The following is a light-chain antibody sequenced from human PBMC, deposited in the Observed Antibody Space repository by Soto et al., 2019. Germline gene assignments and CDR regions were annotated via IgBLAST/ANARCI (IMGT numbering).Light chain of an antibody. CDR2: AAS. J-gene: IGKJ1*01. CDR1: HSIGTY. CDR3: QHNYNNPRT. Sequence: EIQINQYPPSLSSSLGDRGTITCPASHSIGTYLNWYQQRPGKAPNLLIYAASTLQSGVPSRFSGSGSGTDFTLTINSLQPEDFATYYCQHNYNNPRTFGQGTKVDIK. V-gene: IGKV1-39*01.